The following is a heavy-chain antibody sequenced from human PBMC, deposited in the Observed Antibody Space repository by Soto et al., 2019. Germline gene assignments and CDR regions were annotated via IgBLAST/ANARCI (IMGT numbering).Heavy chain of an antibody. CDR3: ARDLGVPSVPNPFDY. D-gene: IGHD2-2*01. Sequence: SVKVSCKTSGYTFTAFYIHWGRQAPVQGLEWMGWISPTTGGTSHAQNFQDRVTMTRDTSIYTAYMELSGLTSDDTAVYFCARDLGVPSVPNPFDYWGQGTLVTVSS. CDR1: GYTFTAFY. CDR2: ISPTTGGT. V-gene: IGHV1-2*02. J-gene: IGHJ4*02.